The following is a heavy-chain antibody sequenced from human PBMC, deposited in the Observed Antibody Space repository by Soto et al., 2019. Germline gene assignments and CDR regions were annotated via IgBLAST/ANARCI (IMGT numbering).Heavy chain of an antibody. D-gene: IGHD5-18*01. V-gene: IGHV1-69*02. Sequence: QVQLVQSGAEVKKPGSSVKVSCKASGGTFSSYTISWVRQAPGQGLEWMGRIIPILGIANYAQKFQGRVTLTADKSTSAAYMELSSLRSEDTAVYYCARALGYSYGSYYYYGMDVWGQGTTVTVSS. CDR1: GGTFSSYT. CDR3: ARALGYSYGSYYYYGMDV. J-gene: IGHJ6*02. CDR2: IIPILGIA.